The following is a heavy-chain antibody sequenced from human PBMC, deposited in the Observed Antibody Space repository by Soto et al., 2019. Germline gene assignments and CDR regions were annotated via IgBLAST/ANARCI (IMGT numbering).Heavy chain of an antibody. CDR2: ISGSAGTT. CDR1: GFTFSSYD. J-gene: IGHJ4*02. CDR3: AQDRKIRSYLGGYY. V-gene: IGHV3-23*01. Sequence: EVQLLESGGGLVQPGGSLRLSCAASGFTFSSYDINWVRQAPGKGLEWVSGISGSAGTTYYADSVKGRFTISRDNSKDTVYLQMNSLGAEDTSVYYCAQDRKIRSYLGGYYWGQGTLVTVSS. D-gene: IGHD1-26*01.